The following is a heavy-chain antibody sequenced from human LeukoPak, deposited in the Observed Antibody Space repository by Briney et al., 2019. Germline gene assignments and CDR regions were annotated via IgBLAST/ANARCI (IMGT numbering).Heavy chain of an antibody. V-gene: IGHV3-11*04. J-gene: IGHJ4*02. Sequence: GGSLRLSCAASGFTVSSNYMSWVRQAPGKGLKWVSDISTSGSTIFYADSVKGRFTISRDNAKNSLYLQMNSLRAEDTAVYYCARGGAGGGLDYWGQGTLVTVSS. CDR2: ISTSGSTI. CDR3: ARGGAGGGLDY. D-gene: IGHD3-16*01. CDR1: GFTVSSNY.